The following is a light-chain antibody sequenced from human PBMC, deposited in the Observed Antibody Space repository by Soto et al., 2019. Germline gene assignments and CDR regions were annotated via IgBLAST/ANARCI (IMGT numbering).Light chain of an antibody. V-gene: IGKV3-20*01. J-gene: IGKJ2*01. Sequence: EIVLTQSPGTLSLSPGDRATLSCRASQSVDSNYLAWYQHKPGQAPRHLIYGASSRATGVSDRFSGSGSETDFTLIVSRLEPEDFAVHYCQQYGTSVPYTLGQGTKLEIK. CDR3: QQYGTSVPYT. CDR1: QSVDSNY. CDR2: GAS.